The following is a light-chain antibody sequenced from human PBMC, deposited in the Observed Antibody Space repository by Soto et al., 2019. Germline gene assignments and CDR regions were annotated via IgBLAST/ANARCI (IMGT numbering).Light chain of an antibody. V-gene: IGLV2-14*01. Sequence: QSVLTQPASVSGSPGQSITIFCTGTSSDVGGHNTVSWYQQHPGKAPRLMIYDVSNRPSGVSDRFSASKSGNTASLTISGLQAEDEADYYCSSYRSSSISYVFGDGTKVTVL. CDR3: SSYRSSSISYV. CDR2: DVS. J-gene: IGLJ1*01. CDR1: SSDVGGHNT.